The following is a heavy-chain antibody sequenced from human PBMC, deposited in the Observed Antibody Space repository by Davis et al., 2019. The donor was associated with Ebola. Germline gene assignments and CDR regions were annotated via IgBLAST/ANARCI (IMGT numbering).Heavy chain of an antibody. CDR3: ARNLASNSYYYFDF. Sequence: PGGSLRLSCAAASGFAFSIHWMTWVRQAPGKGLEWVANIRQDGGETYYADSVKGRFTISRDRSRNTVFLQMNGLRADDTAVYYCARNLASNSYYYFDFWGQGTRVAVSS. D-gene: IGHD6-6*01. J-gene: IGHJ4*02. CDR1: GFAFSIHW. V-gene: IGHV3-7*03. CDR2: IRQDGGET.